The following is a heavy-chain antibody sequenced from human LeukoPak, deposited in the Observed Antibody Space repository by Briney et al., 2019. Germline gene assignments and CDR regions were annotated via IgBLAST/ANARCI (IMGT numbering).Heavy chain of an antibody. D-gene: IGHD3-22*01. J-gene: IGHJ3*02. V-gene: IGHV3-64D*09. Sequence: PGGSLRLFCSASGFTFRTYAMHWVRQAPGKGLECVSTISSNGGRTYYADSVKGRFTISRGNSKNTLYLQMSSLRADDTSVYYCVKDKYYDNSAYRSGAFDIWGQGTMVTVSS. CDR1: GFTFRTYA. CDR3: VKDKYYDNSAYRSGAFDI. CDR2: ISSNGGRT.